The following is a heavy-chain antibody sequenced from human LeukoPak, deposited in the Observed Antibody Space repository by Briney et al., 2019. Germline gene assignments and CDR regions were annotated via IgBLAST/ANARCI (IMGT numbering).Heavy chain of an antibody. CDR1: GDSVSSNSAA. CDR3: AREASGWLVNWFDP. D-gene: IGHD3-22*01. J-gene: IGHJ5*02. Sequence: SQTLSLTCAISGDSVSSNSAAWIWIRQSPSRGLEWLGRTYYRSKWYNDYAVSVKSRITINPDTSKDQFSLQLNSVTPEDTAVYYCAREASGWLVNWFDPWGQGTLVTVSS. V-gene: IGHV6-1*01. CDR2: TYYRSKWYN.